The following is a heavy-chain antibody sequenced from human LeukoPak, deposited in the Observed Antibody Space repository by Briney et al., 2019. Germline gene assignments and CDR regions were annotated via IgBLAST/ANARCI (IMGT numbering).Heavy chain of an antibody. Sequence: SETLSLTCAVYGGSFSGYYWSWIRQPPGKGLEWIGEINHSGSTNYNPSLKSRVTISVDTSKNQFSLKLSSVTAADTAVYYCARHPRNYRAVASFDYWGQGTLVTVSS. J-gene: IGHJ4*02. CDR2: INHSGST. V-gene: IGHV4-34*01. D-gene: IGHD6-19*01. CDR1: GGSFSGYY. CDR3: ARHPRNYRAVASFDY.